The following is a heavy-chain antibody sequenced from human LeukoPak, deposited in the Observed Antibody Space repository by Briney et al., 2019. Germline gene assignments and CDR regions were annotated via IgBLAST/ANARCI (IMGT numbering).Heavy chain of an antibody. D-gene: IGHD6-13*01. CDR3: VRFGLTSSLDY. Sequence: GESLKISCKSSGYNFINYWIGWVRQMPGKGLEWMGLIYPGDSDTRYSPSFQGQVTFSVDTSISTAYLQLSGLRASDTAIYYCVRFGLTSSLDYWGQGTLVTVSS. V-gene: IGHV5-51*01. CDR2: IYPGDSDT. CDR1: GYNFINYW. J-gene: IGHJ4*02.